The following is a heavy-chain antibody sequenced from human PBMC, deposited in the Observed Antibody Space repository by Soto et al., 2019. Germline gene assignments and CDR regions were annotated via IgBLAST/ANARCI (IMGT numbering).Heavy chain of an antibody. CDR3: AKDQASGQGSFDS. V-gene: IGHV3-30*18. J-gene: IGHJ4*02. CDR2: ISYDGSNQ. CDR1: GFTFNIYG. Sequence: GGSLRLSCAASGFTFNIYGMHWVRQAPDKGLEWVALISYDGSNQYYADSVKGRFTISRDNSKNTLFPQMNSLRADDTAVYYCAKDQASGQGSFDSWGQGTLVTVSS.